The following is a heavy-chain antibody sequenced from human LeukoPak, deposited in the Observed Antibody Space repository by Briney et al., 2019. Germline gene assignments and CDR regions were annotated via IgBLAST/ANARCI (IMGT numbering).Heavy chain of an antibody. V-gene: IGHV3-30-3*01. CDR3: ARESYYYDSSGYYPEYYYYGMDV. CDR1: GFTFSSYA. Sequence: GGSLRLSCAASGFTFSSYAMHWVRQAPGKGLEWVAVISYDGSNKYYADSVKGRFTISRDNSKNTLYLQMNGLRAEDTAVYYCARESYYYDSSGYYPEYYYYGMDVWGQGTTVTVSS. J-gene: IGHJ6*02. CDR2: ISYDGSNK. D-gene: IGHD3-22*01.